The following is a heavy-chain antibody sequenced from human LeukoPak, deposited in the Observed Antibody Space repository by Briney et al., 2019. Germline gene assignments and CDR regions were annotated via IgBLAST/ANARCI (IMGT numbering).Heavy chain of an antibody. V-gene: IGHV1-2*02. D-gene: IGHD5-18*01. CDR3: ATIALVDTHY. Sequence: XSXYTFTGYYMHXXRQAPGQGLEWMGWINPNSGGTNYAQKFQGRVTMTRDTSISTAYMELSRLRSDDTAVYYCATIALVDTHYWGQGTLVTVSS. CDR2: INPNSGGT. J-gene: IGHJ4*02. CDR1: XYTFTGYY.